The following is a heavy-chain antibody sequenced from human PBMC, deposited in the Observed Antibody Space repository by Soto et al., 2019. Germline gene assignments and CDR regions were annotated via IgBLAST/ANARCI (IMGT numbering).Heavy chain of an antibody. V-gene: IGHV4-59*11. Sequence: SETLSLTCTVSGGSISSHYWSWIRQPPGKGLEWIGYIYYSGFTDYNPSLKSRVTISEDTSKNQFSLRLTSVTAADTAVYYCGVDTTGLLDYWGQGTLVTVSS. CDR3: GVDTTGLLDY. J-gene: IGHJ4*02. D-gene: IGHD5-18*01. CDR1: GGSISSHY. CDR2: IYYSGFT.